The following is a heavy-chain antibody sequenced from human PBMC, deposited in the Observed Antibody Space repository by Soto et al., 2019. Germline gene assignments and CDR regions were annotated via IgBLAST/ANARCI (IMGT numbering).Heavy chain of an antibody. D-gene: IGHD4-17*01. CDR3: ARERGGTDDYDGYVFDY. CDR1: GFSFSSYS. J-gene: IGHJ4*02. V-gene: IGHV3-21*01. Sequence: GGSLRLSCAASGFSFSSYSMNWVRQAPGKGLEWVSSISSSSSYIYYADSVKGRFTISRDNAKNSLYLQMNSLRAEDTAVYYCARERGGTDDYDGYVFDYWGQGTLVTVSS. CDR2: ISSSSSYI.